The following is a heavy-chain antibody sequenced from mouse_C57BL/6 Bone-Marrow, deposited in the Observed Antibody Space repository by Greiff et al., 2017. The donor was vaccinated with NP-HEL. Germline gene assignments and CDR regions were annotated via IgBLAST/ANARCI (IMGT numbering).Heavy chain of an antibody. CDR2: IDPETGGT. V-gene: IGHV1-15*01. Sequence: VQLQQSGAELVRPGASVTLSCKASGYTFTDYEMHWVKQTPVHGLEWIGAIDPETGGTAYNQKFKGKAILTADKSSSTAYMELRSLTSEDSAVYYCTSSYYSNNIFAYWGQGTLVTVSA. CDR1: GYTFTDYE. J-gene: IGHJ3*01. D-gene: IGHD2-5*01. CDR3: TSSYYSNNIFAY.